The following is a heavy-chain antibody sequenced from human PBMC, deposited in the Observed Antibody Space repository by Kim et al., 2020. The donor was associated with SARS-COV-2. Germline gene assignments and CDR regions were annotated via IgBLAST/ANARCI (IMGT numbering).Heavy chain of an antibody. CDR1: GYTFTSYD. J-gene: IGHJ5*02. D-gene: IGHD2-8*01. CDR3: ARADYCTNGVCSTCNWFDP. V-gene: IGHV1-8*01. CDR2: MNPNSGNT. Sequence: ASVKVSCKASGYTFTSYDINWVRQATGQGLEWMGWMNPNSGNTVYAQKFQGRVTMTRNTSISTAYMELSSLRSEDTAVYYCARADYCTNGVCSTCNWFDPWGQGTLVTVSS.